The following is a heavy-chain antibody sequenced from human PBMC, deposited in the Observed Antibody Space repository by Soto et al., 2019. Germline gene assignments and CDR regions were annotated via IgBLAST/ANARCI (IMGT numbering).Heavy chain of an antibody. J-gene: IGHJ4*02. Sequence: QITLKESGPTLVKPTQTLTLTCTFSGFSLSTSGVGVGWIRQPPGKALEWLALIYWDDDKRYSPSLKSRLTITKDTSKKEVVHTMTNMDPVDTATYYCAHERDYGGNHPFDYWGQGTLVTVSS. CDR3: AHERDYGGNHPFDY. CDR1: GFSLSTSGVG. CDR2: IYWDDDK. V-gene: IGHV2-5*02. D-gene: IGHD4-17*01.